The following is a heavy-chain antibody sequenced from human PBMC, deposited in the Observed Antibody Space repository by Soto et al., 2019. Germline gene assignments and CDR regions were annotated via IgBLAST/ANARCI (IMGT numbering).Heavy chain of an antibody. CDR3: AREFWSRWSRSDSFDI. CDR1: GFTFSDYY. Sequence: QVQLVESGGGLVKPGGSLRLSCAASGFTFSDYYMSWIRQAPGKGLEWVSYISSSGTTIYYADSVKGRFTISRDNAKNSLYLKMNSLRADDTAVYYCAREFWSRWSRSDSFDIWGQGTMVTVSS. V-gene: IGHV3-11*01. CDR2: ISSSGTTI. J-gene: IGHJ3*02. D-gene: IGHD3-3*01.